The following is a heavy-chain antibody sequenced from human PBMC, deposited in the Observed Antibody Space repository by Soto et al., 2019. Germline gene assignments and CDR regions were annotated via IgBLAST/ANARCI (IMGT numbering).Heavy chain of an antibody. D-gene: IGHD1-26*01. J-gene: IGHJ2*01. CDR2: ISGYNGNI. CDR1: GYTSSIYV. CDR3: ARDFSGGNYPWFFDL. V-gene: IGHV1-18*04. Sequence: QGKLVQSGAEVKKPGASVNVSCKASGYTSSIYVISWVRQDPGQGLEWMAWISGYNGNIKYAQKFQGRVTVATDTTTTGAYMELRSLRSDDTDGYYCARDFSGGNYPWFFDLWGRGTQVTVSS.